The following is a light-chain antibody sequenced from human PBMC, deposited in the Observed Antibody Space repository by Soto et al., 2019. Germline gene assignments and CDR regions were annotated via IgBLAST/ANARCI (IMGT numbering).Light chain of an antibody. J-gene: IGKJ1*01. CDR2: DSS. V-gene: IGKV1-5*01. CDR3: QQGNSRWT. Sequence: DIPMTQSPSTLSASVGDRVTITCRASQSVSSWLVWYQQKPGKATQLLIYDSSSLASGVPRRFSGGGSGTEFILTSSSLQPDDGATYCCQQGNSRWTFGQGTKVEI. CDR1: QSVSSW.